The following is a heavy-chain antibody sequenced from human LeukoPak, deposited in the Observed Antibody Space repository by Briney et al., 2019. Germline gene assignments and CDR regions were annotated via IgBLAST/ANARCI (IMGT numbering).Heavy chain of an antibody. CDR2: IYYSGNT. CDR1: GGSISSGDYY. D-gene: IGHD3-10*01. CDR3: ASAYYYGSGSYDFDY. Sequence: PSETLSLTCTVSGGSISSGDYYWSWIRQPPGKGLEWIGYIYYSGNTYDNPSLKSRVTISVDTSKNQFSLKLSSVTAADTAVYYCASAYYYGSGSYDFDYWGQGTLVTVSS. J-gene: IGHJ4*02. V-gene: IGHV4-30-4*01.